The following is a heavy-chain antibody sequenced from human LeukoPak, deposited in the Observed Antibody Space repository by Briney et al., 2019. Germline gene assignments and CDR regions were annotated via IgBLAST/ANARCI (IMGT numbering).Heavy chain of an antibody. CDR3: ARGRLRYCSSTSCYLTEYFQH. D-gene: IGHD2-2*01. J-gene: IGHJ1*01. CDR2: ISSSGSTI. Sequence: GGSLRLSCAASGFTFSSYEMNWVRQAPGKGLEWVSYISSSGSTIYYADSVKGRFTISRDNAKNSLYLQMNRLRAEDTAVYYCARGRLRYCSSTSCYLTEYFQHWGQGTLVTVSP. CDR1: GFTFSSYE. V-gene: IGHV3-48*03.